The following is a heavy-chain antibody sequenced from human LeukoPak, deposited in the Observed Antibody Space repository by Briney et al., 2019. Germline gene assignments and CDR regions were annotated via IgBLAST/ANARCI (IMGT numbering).Heavy chain of an antibody. CDR3: ARYKGSGTLDY. D-gene: IGHD3-10*01. Sequence: SETLSLTCAVSGGSISSYFWSWIRQRPGKGLEWIAYISYSGSNNYNPSLKSRVTISVDTSKNHFSLKLRTVTAADTAVYYCARYKGSGTLDYWGQGTLVTVSS. J-gene: IGHJ4*02. CDR1: GGSISSYF. V-gene: IGHV4-59*01. CDR2: ISYSGSN.